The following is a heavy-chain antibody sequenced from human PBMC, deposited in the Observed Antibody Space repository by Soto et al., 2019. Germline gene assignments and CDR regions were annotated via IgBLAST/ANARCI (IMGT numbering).Heavy chain of an antibody. Sequence: QVQLVQSGAEVKKPGASVKVSCKASGYIFTNYDISWVRQAPGQGLVWVGWISSYNGNTNYTQNLQGRVSLTTDTSTSTAYMELRSLRSDDTAVYYCARESDGMDVWGQGTTVTVCS. J-gene: IGHJ6*02. CDR3: ARESDGMDV. CDR2: ISSYNGNT. CDR1: GYIFTNYD. V-gene: IGHV1-18*01.